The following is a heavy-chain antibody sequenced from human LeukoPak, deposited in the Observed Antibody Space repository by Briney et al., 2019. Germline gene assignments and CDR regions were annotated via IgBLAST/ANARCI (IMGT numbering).Heavy chain of an antibody. V-gene: IGHV3-48*02. CDR1: GFSFSSYA. D-gene: IGHD4-11*01. Sequence: GGSLRLSCAASGFSFSSYAMNWVRQAPGKGLEWVSYISSTTNTIYYADSVKGRFTISRDNAKNSLYLQMNSLRDEDTAVYYCTRGLGYWGQGTLVTVSS. J-gene: IGHJ4*02. CDR3: TRGLGY. CDR2: ISSTTNTI.